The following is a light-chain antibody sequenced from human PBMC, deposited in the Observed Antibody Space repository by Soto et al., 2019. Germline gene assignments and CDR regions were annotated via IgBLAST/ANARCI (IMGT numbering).Light chain of an antibody. V-gene: IGLV2-14*01. CDR2: DVS. Sequence: QSALNQPASVSGAPGGSLTISCTETSSDVGAYNYVSWYQQHPGKAPKLLIYDVSNRPSGVSNRFSGSKSGNTASLTISGLQAEDEADYYCSSYASSSTPLYVFGNGTKVTVL. CDR3: SSYASSSTPLYV. CDR1: SSDVGAYNY. J-gene: IGLJ1*01.